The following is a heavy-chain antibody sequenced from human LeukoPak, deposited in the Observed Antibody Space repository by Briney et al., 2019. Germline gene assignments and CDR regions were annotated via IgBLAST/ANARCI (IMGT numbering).Heavy chain of an antibody. CDR3: ARTSLGGAWFDP. V-gene: IGHV4-30-4*08. CDR1: GGSISSGDYY. Sequence: PSETLSLTCTVSGGSISSGDYYWSWIRQPPGKGLEWIGYIYYNESTYYNPSLKSRVTISVDTSKNQFPLKLSSVTAADTAVYYCARTSLGGAWFDPWGQGTLVTVS. CDR2: IYYNEST. D-gene: IGHD3-10*01. J-gene: IGHJ5*02.